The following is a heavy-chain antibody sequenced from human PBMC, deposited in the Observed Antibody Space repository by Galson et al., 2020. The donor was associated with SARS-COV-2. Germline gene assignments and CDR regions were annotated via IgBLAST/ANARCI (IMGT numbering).Heavy chain of an antibody. CDR1: GGSISSYY. Sequence: SETLSLTCTVSGGSISSYYWSWIRQPPGKGLEWIGYIYYSGSTNYNPSLKSRVTISVDTSKNQFSLKLSSVTAADTAVYYCATTRDIVVVPYYFDYWGQGTLVTVSS. CDR3: ATTRDIVVVPYYFDY. D-gene: IGHD2-2*01. J-gene: IGHJ4*02. V-gene: IGHV4-59*08. CDR2: IYYSGST.